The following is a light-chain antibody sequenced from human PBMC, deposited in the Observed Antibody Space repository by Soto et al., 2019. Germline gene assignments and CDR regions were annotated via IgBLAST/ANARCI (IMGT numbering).Light chain of an antibody. J-gene: IGKJ1*01. V-gene: IGKV3-20*01. CDR3: QQYSSSRT. Sequence: EIVMTQSPATLSVSPVERATLSCRASQSVSSNLAWYQQKPGQAPRLLIYGGSSRATGIPVRFSGSGSETDFTLTITRLEPEDFAVYYCQQYSSSRTFGQGTKVDIK. CDR2: GGS. CDR1: QSVSSN.